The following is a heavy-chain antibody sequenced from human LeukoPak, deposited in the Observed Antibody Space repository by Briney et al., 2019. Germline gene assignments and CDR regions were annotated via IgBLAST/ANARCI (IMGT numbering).Heavy chain of an antibody. J-gene: IGHJ3*02. CDR3: AREVGLVSSSDAFDI. Sequence: GGSLRLSCAASGFTFSSYGMHWVRQAPGKGLEWVAFIRYDGSNKYYADSVKGRFTISRDKSKNTLYLQMNSLRVEDTAVYYCAREVGLVSSSDAFDIWGQGTMVTVSS. D-gene: IGHD2-2*01. CDR1: GFTFSSYG. CDR2: IRYDGSNK. V-gene: IGHV3-30*02.